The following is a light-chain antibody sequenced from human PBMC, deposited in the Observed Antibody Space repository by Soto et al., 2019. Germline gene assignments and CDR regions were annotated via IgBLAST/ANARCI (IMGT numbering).Light chain of an antibody. J-gene: IGKJ2*01. Sequence: DIQMTQSPSTLSAIVGDRVTITCRASQSMSSWVAWYQQKPGKAPKLLIYGASNLEGGVPSRFRGSGSETEFTLTISNLQPDDFATYYCQQYKYYSRTFGQGIKVDIK. CDR3: QQYKYYSRT. CDR1: QSMSSW. CDR2: GAS. V-gene: IGKV1-5*01.